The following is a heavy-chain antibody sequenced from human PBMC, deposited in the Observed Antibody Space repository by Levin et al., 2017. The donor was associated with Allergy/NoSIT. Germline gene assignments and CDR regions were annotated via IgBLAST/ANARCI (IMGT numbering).Heavy chain of an antibody. D-gene: IGHD1-1*01. Sequence: ASVKVSCKASGYTFTSYAMNWVRQAPGQGLEWMGWINTNTGNPTYAQGFTGRFVFSLDTSVSTAYLQISSLKAEDTAVYYCARTGVRAAEDWFDPWGQGTLVTVSA. J-gene: IGHJ5*02. CDR1: GYTFTSYA. CDR3: ARTGVRAAEDWFDP. CDR2: INTNTGNP. V-gene: IGHV7-4-1*02.